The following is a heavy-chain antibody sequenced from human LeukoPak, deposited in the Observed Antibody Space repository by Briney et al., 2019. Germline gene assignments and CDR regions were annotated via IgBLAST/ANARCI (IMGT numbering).Heavy chain of an antibody. CDR3: SRQPPDYGGSDH. Sequence: WRSLSISCAASGPTFRSSGMLWAHTASGKCQALVGGIGSKASSYGTACAASVKGRFTISRDDSRNTAYLQMNSLKTEDTAVYYCSRQPPDYGGSDHRGQGTLVTVSS. J-gene: IGHJ4*02. V-gene: IGHV3-73*01. D-gene: IGHD4/OR15-4a*01. CDR1: GPTFRSSG. CDR2: IGSKASSYGT.